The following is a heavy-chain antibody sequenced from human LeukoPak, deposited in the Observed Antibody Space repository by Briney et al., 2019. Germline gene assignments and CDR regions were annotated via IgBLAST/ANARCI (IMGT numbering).Heavy chain of an antibody. CDR3: ARGRLYSGSYFGWFDP. CDR2: IYYSGGT. V-gene: IGHV4-59*01. Sequence: SETLSLTCTVSGGSISSYYWSWIRQPPGKGLEWIGYIYYSGGTNYNPSLKSRVTISVDTSKNQFSLKLSSVTAADTAVYYCARGRLYSGSYFGWFDPWGQGTLVTVPS. CDR1: GGSISSYY. J-gene: IGHJ5*02. D-gene: IGHD1-26*01.